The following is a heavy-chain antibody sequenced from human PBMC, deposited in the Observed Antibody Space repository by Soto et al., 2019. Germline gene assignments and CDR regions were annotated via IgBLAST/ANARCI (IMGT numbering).Heavy chain of an antibody. CDR1: GFAFSGYG. CDR2: IWFDGSKT. D-gene: IGHD4-17*01. Sequence: GGSLRLSCAASGFAFSGYGMQWVRQAPGKGLEWVALIWFDGSKTYHADSVKGRFTISRDDSKSTLFLQMNSLRVDDTAVYYCVRDPATVTSYFDYWGQGA. CDR3: VRDPATVTSYFDY. J-gene: IGHJ4*02. V-gene: IGHV3-33*01.